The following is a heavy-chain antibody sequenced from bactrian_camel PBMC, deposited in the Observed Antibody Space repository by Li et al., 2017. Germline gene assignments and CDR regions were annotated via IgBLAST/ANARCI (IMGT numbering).Heavy chain of an antibody. J-gene: IGHJ4*01. Sequence: HVQLVESGGGSVQAGGSLRLSCVVSGYTYDTYCMGWYRTAPGKEREGVAIIDSDGNTDHADFVKGRFTISKDSTKNVLYLQMNSLNSDDTAMYSCAADRWAINCIDERYDHGSQGTQVTVS. CDR1: GYTYDTYC. V-gene: IGHV3S55*01. CDR2: IDSDGNT. D-gene: IGHD3*01.